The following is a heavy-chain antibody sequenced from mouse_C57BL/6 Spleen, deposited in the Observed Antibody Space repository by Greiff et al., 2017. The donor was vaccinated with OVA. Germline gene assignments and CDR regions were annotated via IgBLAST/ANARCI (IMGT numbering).Heavy chain of an antibody. V-gene: IGHV1-55*01. Sequence: VQLQQPGAELVKPGASVKMSCKASGYTFTSYWITWVKQRPGQGLEWIGDIYPGSGSTNYNEKFKSKATLTVDTSSSTAYMQLSSLTSEDSAVYYCARIYYGNLYDFDYWGQGTTLTVSS. J-gene: IGHJ2*01. CDR3: ARIYYGNLYDFDY. CDR2: IYPGSGST. CDR1: GYTFTSYW. D-gene: IGHD2-1*01.